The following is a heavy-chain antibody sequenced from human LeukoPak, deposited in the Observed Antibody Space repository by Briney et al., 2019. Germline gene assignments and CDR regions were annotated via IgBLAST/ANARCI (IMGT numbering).Heavy chain of an antibody. CDR3: ARALKIRIDDDFWLSRGAFDI. J-gene: IGHJ3*02. D-gene: IGHD3-3*01. CDR2: VNPSGGST. V-gene: IGHV1-46*01. CDR1: GYTFTTYY. Sequence: ASVKVSCKASGYTFTTYYMHWVRQAPGQGFEWMGIVNPSGGSTSYAQKFQGRVTMTWDTSTTTVYMELSSLRSEDTAVYYCARALKIRIDDDFWLSRGAFDIWGQGTMVTVSS.